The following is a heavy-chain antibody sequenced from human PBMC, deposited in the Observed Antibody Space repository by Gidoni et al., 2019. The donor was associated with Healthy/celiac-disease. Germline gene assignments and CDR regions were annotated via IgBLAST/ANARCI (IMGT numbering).Heavy chain of an antibody. CDR1: GLTFSSYA. CDR3: ARDEGDIVVVPGRGLFYGMDV. CDR2: ISYDGSNK. J-gene: IGHJ6*02. Sequence: QVQLVESGGGVVQPGRSLRLSCASSGLTFSSYAMHWVRQAPGKGLEWVAVISYDGSNKYYADPVKGRFTISRDNSKNTLYLQMNSLRAEDTAVYYCARDEGDIVVVPGRGLFYGMDVWGQGTTVTVSS. D-gene: IGHD2-2*01. V-gene: IGHV3-30-3*01.